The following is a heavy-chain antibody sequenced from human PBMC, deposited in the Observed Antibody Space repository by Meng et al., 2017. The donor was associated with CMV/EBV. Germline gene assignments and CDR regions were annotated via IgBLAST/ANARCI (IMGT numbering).Heavy chain of an antibody. Sequence: SVKVSCKASGGTFSSYAISWVRQAPGQGLEWMGWIIPIFGTANYAQKFQGRVTITTDESTSTAYMELSSLRSEDTAVYYCASGGSYLKYYFDYWGQGTLVTVSS. CDR3: ASGGSYLKYYFDY. V-gene: IGHV1-69*05. CDR2: IIPIFGTA. CDR1: GGTFSSYA. J-gene: IGHJ4*02. D-gene: IGHD1-26*01.